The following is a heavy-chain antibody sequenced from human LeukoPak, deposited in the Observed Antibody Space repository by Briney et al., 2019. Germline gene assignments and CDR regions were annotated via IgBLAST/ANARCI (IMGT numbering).Heavy chain of an antibody. D-gene: IGHD3-16*02. CDR1: GGSVSSGSYY. V-gene: IGHV4-61*01. J-gene: IGHJ4*02. CDR3: ARLMITFGGVIVDY. CDR2: IYYSGST. Sequence: PSETLSLTCTVSGGSVSSGSYYWSWIRQPPGKGLEWIGYIYYSGSTNYNPSLKSRVTISVDTSKNQFSLKLSSVTAADTAVYYCARLMITFGGVIVDYWGQGTLVTVSS.